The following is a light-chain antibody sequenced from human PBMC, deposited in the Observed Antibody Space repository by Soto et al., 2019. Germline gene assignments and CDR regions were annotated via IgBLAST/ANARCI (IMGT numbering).Light chain of an antibody. CDR2: GAS. V-gene: IGKV1-12*01. J-gene: IGKJ5*01. CDR3: KQANSFPIT. Sequence: EIQITQSPSSVSASVGQRVTITCRSSQGISTWLAWYQQKAGKAPNLLIYGASNLHSGVPSRFSGSGSGTNFTLTISSLQTEDFATYYCKQANSFPITFGQGTRLEIK. CDR1: QGISTW.